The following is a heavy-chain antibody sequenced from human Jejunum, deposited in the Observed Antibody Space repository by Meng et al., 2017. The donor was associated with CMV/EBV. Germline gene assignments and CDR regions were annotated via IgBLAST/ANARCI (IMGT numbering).Heavy chain of an antibody. CDR1: FTFSTYS. D-gene: IGHD4-11*01. J-gene: IGHJ6*02. Sequence: FTFSTYSMNWVRQAPGKGLEWVSSISSSSSYIHYADSVKGRFTISKDNAKNSLYLQMNSLRAEDTAVYYCAKVTTGNYYYYGMDVWGQGTTVTVSS. V-gene: IGHV3-21*01. CDR3: AKVTTGNYYYYGMDV. CDR2: ISSSSSYI.